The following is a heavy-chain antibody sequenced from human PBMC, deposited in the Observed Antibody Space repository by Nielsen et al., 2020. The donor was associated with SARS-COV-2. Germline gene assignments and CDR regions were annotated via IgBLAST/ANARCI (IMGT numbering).Heavy chain of an antibody. CDR3: AREDLDDYGDPNWFDP. V-gene: IGHV4-34*01. Sequence: GSLRLSCAVYGGSFSGYYWSWIRQPPGKGLEWIGEINHSGSTNYNPSLKSRVTISVDKSKNQFSLKLSSVTAADTAVYYCAREDLDDYGDPNWFDPWGQGTLVTVSS. CDR2: INHSGST. D-gene: IGHD4-17*01. CDR1: GGSFSGYY. J-gene: IGHJ5*02.